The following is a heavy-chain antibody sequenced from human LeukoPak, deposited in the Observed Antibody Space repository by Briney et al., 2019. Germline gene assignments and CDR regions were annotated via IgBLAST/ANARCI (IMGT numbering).Heavy chain of an antibody. CDR3: ARTMRFYGSNWHFDL. D-gene: IGHD4-17*01. J-gene: IGHJ2*01. Sequence: PSQTLSLTCAVSGGSISRGGYSWSWIRQPPGKGLEWIGYSYQSGSTYSNPSLKSRVTISVDWSKNQFSLKLTSVTAADTAVYYCARTMRFYGSNWHFDLWGRGTLVSVSS. CDR1: GGSISRGGYS. CDR2: SYQSGST. V-gene: IGHV4-30-2*01.